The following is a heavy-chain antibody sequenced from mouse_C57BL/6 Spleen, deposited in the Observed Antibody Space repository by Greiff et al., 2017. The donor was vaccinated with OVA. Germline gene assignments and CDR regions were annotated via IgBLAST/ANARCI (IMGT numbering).Heavy chain of an antibody. CDR3: ARFNDGYYLDY. D-gene: IGHD2-3*01. V-gene: IGHV5-15*01. Sequence: EVKLVESGGGLVQPGGSLKLSCAASGFTFSDYGMAWVRQAPRKGPEWVAFISNLAYSIYYADTVTGRFTISRENAKNTLYLEMSSLRSEDTAMYYCARFNDGYYLDYWGQGTTLTVSS. CDR2: ISNLAYSI. CDR1: GFTFSDYG. J-gene: IGHJ2*01.